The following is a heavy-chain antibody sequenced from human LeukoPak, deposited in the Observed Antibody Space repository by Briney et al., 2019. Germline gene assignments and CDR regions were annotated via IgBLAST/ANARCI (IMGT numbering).Heavy chain of an antibody. J-gene: IGHJ4*02. V-gene: IGHV4-34*01. CDR1: GGSFSGYY. CDR3: ARPLYYYGSGSPRPFDY. D-gene: IGHD3-10*01. CDR2: INHSGST. Sequence: SETLSLTCAVYGGSFSGYYWSWIRQPPGKGLEWIGEINHSGSTNYNPSLKSRVTISVDTSKNQFSLKLSSVTAADTAVYYCARPLYYYGSGSPRPFDYWGQGTLVTVSS.